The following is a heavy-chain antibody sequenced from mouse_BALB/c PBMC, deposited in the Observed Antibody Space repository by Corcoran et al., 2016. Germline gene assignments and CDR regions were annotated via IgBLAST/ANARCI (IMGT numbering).Heavy chain of an antibody. CDR3: ARDYGSSYYALDY. CDR2: INPYNGAT. Sequence: EVQLQQSGPELVKPGASVKIPCTASGYSFTGYYMHWVKQSHVKSLEWIGRINPYNGATSYNQNFKDKASLTVDKSSSTAYMELHSLTSEDSAVYYCARDYGSSYYALDYWGQGTSVTVSS. V-gene: IGHV1-18*01. J-gene: IGHJ4*01. D-gene: IGHD1-1*01. CDR1: GYSFTGYY.